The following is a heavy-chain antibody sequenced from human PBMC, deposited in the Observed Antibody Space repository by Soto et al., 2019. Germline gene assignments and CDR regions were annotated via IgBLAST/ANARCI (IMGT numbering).Heavy chain of an antibody. J-gene: IGHJ4*02. Sequence: SETLSLTCTVSGGSISSGGYYWSWIRQHPGKGLEWIGYIYYSGSTYYNPSLKSRVTISVDASKNQFSLKLSSVTAADTAVYYCARAKADCTNGVCLVFDYWGQGTTVTVSS. V-gene: IGHV4-31*03. CDR1: GGSISSGGYY. CDR3: ARAKADCTNGVCLVFDY. CDR2: IYYSGST. D-gene: IGHD2-8*01.